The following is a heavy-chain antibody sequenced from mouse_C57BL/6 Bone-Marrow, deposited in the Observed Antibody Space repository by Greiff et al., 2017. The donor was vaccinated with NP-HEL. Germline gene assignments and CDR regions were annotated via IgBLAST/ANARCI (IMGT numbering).Heavy chain of an antibody. CDR1: GYTFTSYW. CDR3: TRERGGWDDYFDY. Sequence: EVQLVESGTVLARPGASVKMSCKTSGYTFTSYWMHWVKQRPGQGLEWIGAIYPGNSDTSYNQKFKGKAKLTAVTSASTAYMELSSLTNEDSAVYYCTRERGGWDDYFDYWGQGTTLTVSS. J-gene: IGHJ2*01. V-gene: IGHV1-5*01. D-gene: IGHD4-1*01. CDR2: IYPGNSDT.